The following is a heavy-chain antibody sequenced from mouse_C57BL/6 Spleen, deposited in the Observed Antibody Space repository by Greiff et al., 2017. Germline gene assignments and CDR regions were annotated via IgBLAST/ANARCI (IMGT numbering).Heavy chain of an antibody. V-gene: IGHV1-80*01. CDR3: ARRADYYGSSYYAMDY. J-gene: IGHJ4*01. CDR1: GYAFSSYW. Sequence: QVQLQQSGAELVKPGASVKISCKASGYAFSSYWMNWVKQRPGKGLAWIGQIYPGDGDTNYNGKFKGKATLTADKSSSTAYMQLSSLTSEDSAVYFCARRADYYGSSYYAMDYWGQGTSVTVSS. CDR2: IYPGDGDT. D-gene: IGHD1-1*01.